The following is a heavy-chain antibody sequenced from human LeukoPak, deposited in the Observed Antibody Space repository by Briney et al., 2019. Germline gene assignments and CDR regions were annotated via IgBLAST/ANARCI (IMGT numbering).Heavy chain of an antibody. CDR2: IYYSGST. CDR1: GGSIRDYY. CDR3: ARSFYYGSGTYPPAAFDI. Sequence: SETLSLTCTVSGGSIRDYYWSWIRQSPGKGLEYIGYIYYSGSTNYNLSLKSRVTISVDTSKNQFSLKLTSVTAADTAVYYCARSFYYGSGTYPPAAFDIWGQGTVVTVSS. V-gene: IGHV4-59*08. D-gene: IGHD3-10*01. J-gene: IGHJ3*02.